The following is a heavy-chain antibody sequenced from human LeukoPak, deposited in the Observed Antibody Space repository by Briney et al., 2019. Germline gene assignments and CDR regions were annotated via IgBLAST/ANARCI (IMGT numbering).Heavy chain of an antibody. CDR2: IYYSGST. Sequence: ASETLSLTCTVSGGSISSYYWSWIRQPPGKGLEWIGYIYYSGSTNYNPSPKSRVTILVDTSRDQISLKLSSVTAADTALYYCARGGIPDYWGQGILVTVSS. CDR1: GGSISSYY. V-gene: IGHV4-59*08. CDR3: ARGGIPDY. J-gene: IGHJ4*02. D-gene: IGHD2-21*01.